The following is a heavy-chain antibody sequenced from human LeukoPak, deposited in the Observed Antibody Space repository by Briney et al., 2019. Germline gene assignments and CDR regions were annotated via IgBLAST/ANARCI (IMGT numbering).Heavy chain of an antibody. CDR2: ISGSGGST. J-gene: IGHJ5*02. V-gene: IGHV3-23*01. CDR3: AKGPTPLSSRGWIDP. CDR1: GFTFSSYA. D-gene: IGHD6-13*01. Sequence: GGALRLSCAASGFTFSSYAMSWVRQAPGKGLEWVSAISGSGGSTYYADSVEGRFTVSRDNSKNTVYLQMNSLRPEDTAVYYCAKGPTPLSSRGWIDPWGQGTLVTVSS.